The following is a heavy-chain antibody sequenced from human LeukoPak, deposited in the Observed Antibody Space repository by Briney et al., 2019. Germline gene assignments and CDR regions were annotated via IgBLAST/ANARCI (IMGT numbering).Heavy chain of an antibody. Sequence: GSRRLSCAVSGFTFNNAWMSWVSQAPGKGLEWVGRIKSKTAAWATDYAAPVKGRFNISRDDSQNTRYLQMNSLQTEDTAVYYCTTDAPTYCTSGKCYTGDNFDHWVQATIATVPS. J-gene: IGHJ4*02. D-gene: IGHD2-8*01. CDR1: GFTFNNAW. CDR2: IKSKTAAWAT. V-gene: IGHV3-15*01. CDR3: TTDAPTYCTSGKCYTGDNFDH.